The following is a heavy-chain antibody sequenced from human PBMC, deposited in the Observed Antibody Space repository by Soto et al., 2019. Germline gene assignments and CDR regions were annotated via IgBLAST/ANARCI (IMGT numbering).Heavy chain of an antibody. Sequence: QVQLQESGPRLAKPSEILSLTCSVSGASLTRGVYYWSWLRQAPGRQLAWIGSIYYRGTTNYTPSLTCRVTISEDTSRNQVSVTVKSVTAADTAVYFCARANCVRCPFDLWGQGTLVTVSS. D-gene: IGHD2-21*01. V-gene: IGHV4-61*08. CDR2: IYYRGTT. CDR1: GASLTRGVYY. J-gene: IGHJ4*02. CDR3: ARANCVRCPFDL.